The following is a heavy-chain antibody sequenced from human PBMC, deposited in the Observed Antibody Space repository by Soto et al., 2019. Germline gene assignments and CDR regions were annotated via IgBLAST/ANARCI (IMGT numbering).Heavy chain of an antibody. D-gene: IGHD1-26*01. CDR1: GGSISSGDYY. CDR2: IYYSGST. V-gene: IGHV4-30-4*01. CDR3: VRGGASSAGGFFDY. Sequence: QVQLQESGPGLVKPSQTLSLTCTVSGGSISSGDYYWSWIRQPPGKGLEWIGYIYYSGSTYYNPSHKSLVTISVDTSKNQFSLKLSSVTAADTAVYYCVRGGASSAGGFFDYWGQGTLVTVSS. J-gene: IGHJ4*02.